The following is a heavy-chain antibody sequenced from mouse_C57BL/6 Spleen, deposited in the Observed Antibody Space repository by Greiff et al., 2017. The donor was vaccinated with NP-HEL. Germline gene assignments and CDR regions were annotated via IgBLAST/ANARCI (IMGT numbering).Heavy chain of an antibody. D-gene: IGHD1-1*01. CDR3: TTVYGSSYDY. V-gene: IGHV14-1*01. J-gene: IGHJ2*01. CDR1: GFYIKDSY. Sequence: EVQLQQSGAELVRPGASVKLSCTASGFYIKDSYLHWVKQRPEQGLEWIGMIDPEDGDPEYAPQFLVKATLTADTSSNTANPQLSSLTSQDTAVYYCTTVYGSSYDYWGQGTTLTVSS. CDR2: IDPEDGDP.